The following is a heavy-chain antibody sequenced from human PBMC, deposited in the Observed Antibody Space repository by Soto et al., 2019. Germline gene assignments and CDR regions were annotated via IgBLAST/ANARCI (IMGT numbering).Heavy chain of an antibody. Sequence: QVQLVQSGAEVKKPGSSVKVSCKASGGTFSSYAISWVRQAPGQGLEWMGGIIPIFGTANYAQKFQGRVTITADQSTSTAYMELSSLRSEDTAVYYCARGAQQQLTDDTGGYYYYYGRDVWGQGTTVTVSS. J-gene: IGHJ6*02. CDR3: ARGAQQQLTDDTGGYYYYYGRDV. CDR2: IIPIFGTA. CDR1: GGTFSSYA. V-gene: IGHV1-69*01. D-gene: IGHD6-13*01.